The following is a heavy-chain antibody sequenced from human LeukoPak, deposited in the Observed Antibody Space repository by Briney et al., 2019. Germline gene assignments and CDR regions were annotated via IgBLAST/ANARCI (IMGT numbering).Heavy chain of an antibody. D-gene: IGHD5-12*01. CDR2: IYYSGST. CDR1: GDSISSSSSY. V-gene: IGHV4-39*01. J-gene: IGHJ4*02. Sequence: PSETLSLTCTVSGDSISSSSSYWGWIRQPPGKGLEWIGSIYYSGSTYYNPSLKSRVTISVDTSKSQFSLKLNSVTAADTALYYCARHTVWVGYDWGQGTLVTVSS. CDR3: ARHTVWVGYD.